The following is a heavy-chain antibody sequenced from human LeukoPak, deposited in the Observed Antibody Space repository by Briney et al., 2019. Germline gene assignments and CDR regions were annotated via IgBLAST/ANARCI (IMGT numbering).Heavy chain of an antibody. J-gene: IGHJ4*02. D-gene: IGHD3-16*01. Sequence: SETLSLTCTVSGGSISSYYWSWIPQPPGKGLEWIGYIYYSGSTNYNPSLKSRVTISVDTSKNQFSLKLSSVTAADTAVYYCARAFGNGGIVDYWGQGTLVTVSS. CDR2: IYYSGST. CDR3: ARAFGNGGIVDY. V-gene: IGHV4-59*01. CDR1: GGSISSYY.